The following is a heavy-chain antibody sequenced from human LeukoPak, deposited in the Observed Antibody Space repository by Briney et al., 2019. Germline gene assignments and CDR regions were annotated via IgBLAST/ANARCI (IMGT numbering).Heavy chain of an antibody. V-gene: IGHV3-30*02. CDR3: AKGQGIAAANAFDI. J-gene: IGHJ3*02. CDR1: GFTFSSYG. D-gene: IGHD6-13*01. CDR2: IRHDGSNK. Sequence: GGSVSLSCAACGFTFSSYGMHWVRQAPGGGLEGVAFIRHDGSNKYYADSVKGRFTISRDKSKNTLYLQMNSLRAEDTAVYYCAKGQGIAAANAFDIWGQGTMVTVSS.